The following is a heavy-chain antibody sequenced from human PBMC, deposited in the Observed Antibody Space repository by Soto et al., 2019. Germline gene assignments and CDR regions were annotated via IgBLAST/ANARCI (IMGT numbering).Heavy chain of an antibody. V-gene: IGHV3-30*18. J-gene: IGHJ4*02. D-gene: IGHD6-13*01. CDR1: GFTFSNYG. Sequence: GGSLRLSCAASGFTFSNYGMHWVRQAPGKGLEWVAAMSYDGTKQYYVDTVKGRFTISRDNSRNTLFLQLNSLRDEDTAVYYCAKEYGSTWIDHWGQGTPVTVSS. CDR3: AKEYGSTWIDH. CDR2: MSYDGTKQ.